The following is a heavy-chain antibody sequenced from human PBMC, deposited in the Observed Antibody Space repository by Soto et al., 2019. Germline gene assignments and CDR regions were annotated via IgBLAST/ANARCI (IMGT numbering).Heavy chain of an antibody. D-gene: IGHD1-20*01. CDR1: GYSFTSYW. V-gene: IGHV5-51*01. J-gene: IGHJ6*02. CDR3: AREEWSKYNWNAGPLYGMDV. CDR2: IYPGDSDT. Sequence: PGESLKISCKGSGYSFTSYWIGWVRQMPGKGLEWMGIIYPGDSDTRYSPSFQGQVTISADKSISTAYLQWSSLKASDTAMYYCAREEWSKYNWNAGPLYGMDVWGQGTTVTVSS.